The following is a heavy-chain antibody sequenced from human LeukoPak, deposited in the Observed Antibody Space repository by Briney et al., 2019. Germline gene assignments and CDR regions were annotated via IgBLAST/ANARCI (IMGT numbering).Heavy chain of an antibody. CDR1: GFTFSSYG. CDR3: AKEFSAGYYYDSSGYYYIC. V-gene: IGHV3-23*01. Sequence: PGGSLRLSCAASGFTFSSYGMSWVRQAPGKGLEWVSAISGSGGSTYYADSVKGRFTISRDNSKNTLCLQMNSLRAEDTAVYYCAKEFSAGYYYDSSGYYYICWGQGTLVTVSS. CDR2: ISGSGGST. J-gene: IGHJ4*02. D-gene: IGHD3-22*01.